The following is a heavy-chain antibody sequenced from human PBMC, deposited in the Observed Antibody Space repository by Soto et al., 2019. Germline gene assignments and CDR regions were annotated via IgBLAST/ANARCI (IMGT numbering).Heavy chain of an antibody. CDR2: IYYSGST. J-gene: IGHJ4*02. CDR1: GGSICSYY. D-gene: IGHD2-2*01. Sequence: WESLSLTCTVSGGSICSYYWSWIRQPPGKGLEWIGYIYYSGSTNYNPSLKSRVTISVDTSKNTLYLQMNSLRAEDTAVYYCAKGGAYIVVVPIDYWGQGTLVTVSS. CDR3: AKGGAYIVVVPIDY. V-gene: IGHV4-59*12.